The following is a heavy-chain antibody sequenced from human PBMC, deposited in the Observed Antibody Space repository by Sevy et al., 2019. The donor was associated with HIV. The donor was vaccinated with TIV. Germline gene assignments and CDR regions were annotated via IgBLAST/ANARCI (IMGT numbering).Heavy chain of an antibody. V-gene: IGHV3-53*01. CDR2: IYSGGST. CDR1: GFTVSSNY. CDR3: ASALGYCSGGSCRKRLHFDY. D-gene: IGHD2-15*01. Sequence: GGSLRLSCAASGFTVSSNYMSRVRQAPGKGLEWVSVIYSGGSTYYADSVKGRFTISRDNSKNTLYLQMNSLRAEDTAVYYGASALGYCSGGSCRKRLHFDYWGQGTLVTVSS. J-gene: IGHJ4*02.